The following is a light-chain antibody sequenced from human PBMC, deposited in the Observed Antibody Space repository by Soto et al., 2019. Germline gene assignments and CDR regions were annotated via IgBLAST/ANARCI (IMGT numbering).Light chain of an antibody. CDR2: GDT. Sequence: QSVLTQPPSAFGTPGQRVTMSCSGGTSNIGSNSVHWYQQLPGTAPQLLIHGDTQRPSVVPDRFSGSKSGTSASLAISGLQAEDEANYFCSAWEDSLSGPVFGGGTKLTVL. CDR1: TSNIGSNS. J-gene: IGLJ3*02. V-gene: IGLV1-44*01. CDR3: SAWEDSLSGPV.